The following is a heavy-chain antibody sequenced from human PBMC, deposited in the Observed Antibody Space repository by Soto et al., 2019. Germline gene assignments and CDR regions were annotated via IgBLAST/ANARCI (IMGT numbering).Heavy chain of an antibody. CDR2: MNPNNGNA. CDR1: GFTFITYD. V-gene: IGHV1-8*01. CDR3: ARRKERSGPYYLDL. D-gene: IGHD6-25*01. Sequence: GASVKVSCKASGFTFITYDFSWVRQAAGQGLEWMGWMNPNNGNAGFAQKFRGRINMTRNTSISTAYLELSSLRSDDSAVYFCARRKERSGPYYLDLRGQGTQVTVSS. J-gene: IGHJ4*02.